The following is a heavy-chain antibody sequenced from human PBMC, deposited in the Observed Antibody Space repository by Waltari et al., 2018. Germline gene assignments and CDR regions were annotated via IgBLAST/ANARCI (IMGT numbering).Heavy chain of an antibody. Sequence: QVQLVESGGGVVQPGGSLRLSCTTSGFTFSNYGMHWVRQAPGKGLEWVAFIRYGGSDKYCADSVKGRFTISRDNSKNTLYLQMNSLRPEDTAVYYCAKEFSLAYWGQGTLVTVSS. CDR3: AKEFSLAY. V-gene: IGHV3-30*02. CDR1: GFTFSNYG. CDR2: IRYGGSDK. J-gene: IGHJ4*02.